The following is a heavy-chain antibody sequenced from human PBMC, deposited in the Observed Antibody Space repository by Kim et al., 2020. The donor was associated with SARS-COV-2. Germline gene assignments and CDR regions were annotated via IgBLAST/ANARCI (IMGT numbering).Heavy chain of an antibody. CDR3: ARGQLLFGV. V-gene: IGHV4-59*01. CDR1: GGSISSYY. Sequence: SETLSLTCTVSGGSISSYYWSWIRQPPGKGLEWIGYIYYSGSTNYNPSLKSRVTISVDTSKNQFSLNLISLTAADTAVYFCARGQLLFGVWGQGTLVTAS. D-gene: IGHD2-2*01. J-gene: IGHJ4*02. CDR2: IYYSGST.